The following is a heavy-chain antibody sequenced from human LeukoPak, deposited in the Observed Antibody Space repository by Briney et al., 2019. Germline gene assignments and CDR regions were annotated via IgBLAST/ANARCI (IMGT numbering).Heavy chain of an antibody. Sequence: ASVKVSCKASGGTFSSYAISCVRQAPGQGLEWMGGIIPIFGTANYAQKFQGRVTITADESTSTAYMELSSLRSEDTAVYYCARDSIAAAGIGVYWGQGTLVTVSS. CDR3: ARDSIAAAGIGVY. CDR2: IIPIFGTA. D-gene: IGHD6-13*01. J-gene: IGHJ4*02. CDR1: GGTFSSYA. V-gene: IGHV1-69*13.